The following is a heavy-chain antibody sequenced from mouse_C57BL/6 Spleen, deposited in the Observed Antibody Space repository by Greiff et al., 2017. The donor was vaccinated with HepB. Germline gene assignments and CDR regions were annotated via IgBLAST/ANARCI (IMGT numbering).Heavy chain of an antibody. CDR3: ARSRSNYAMDY. CDR1: GYTFTSYW. J-gene: IGHJ4*01. D-gene: IGHD5-1*01. Sequence: QVQLQQPGAELGKPGASVKLSCKASGYTFTSYWMHWVKQRPGRGLEWIGRIDPNSGGTKYNEKFKSKATLTVDKPSSTAYMQLSSLTSEDSAVYYCARSRSNYAMDYWGQGTSVTVSS. V-gene: IGHV1-72*01. CDR2: IDPNSGGT.